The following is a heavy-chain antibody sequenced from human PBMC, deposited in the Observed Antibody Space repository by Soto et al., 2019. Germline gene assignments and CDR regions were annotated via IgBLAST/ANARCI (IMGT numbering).Heavy chain of an antibody. D-gene: IGHD6-13*01. J-gene: IGHJ5*02. Sequence: SETLSLTCTVSGGSFNSGAYYWGWIRRHPGKGLEWIGYLSYRWTTYYSPSLKSRLTMSLDTSKNQFSLKLNSVTAADTAVYYCARVSATGTRWFGPWGPGTLVTVSS. V-gene: IGHV4-31*03. CDR1: GGSFNSGAYY. CDR2: LSYRWTT. CDR3: ARVSATGTRWFGP.